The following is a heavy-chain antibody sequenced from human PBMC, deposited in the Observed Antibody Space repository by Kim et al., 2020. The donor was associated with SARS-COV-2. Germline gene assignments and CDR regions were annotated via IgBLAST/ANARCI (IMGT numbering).Heavy chain of an antibody. V-gene: IGHV3-11*06. J-gene: IGHJ4*02. CDR3: ARYTRMDSSGWYGRALGFDY. Sequence: RFTISRDNAKNSLYLQMNSLRAEDTAVYYCARYTRMDSSGWYGRALGFDYWGQGTLVTVSS. D-gene: IGHD6-19*01.